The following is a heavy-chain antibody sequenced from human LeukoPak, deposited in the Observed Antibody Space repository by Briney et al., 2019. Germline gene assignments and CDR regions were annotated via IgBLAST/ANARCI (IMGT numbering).Heavy chain of an antibody. CDR1: GFTFSSYS. Sequence: GGSLRLSCAASGFTFSSYSMNWVRQAPGKGLEWVSFISGTSSYIYYADSVKGRFTISRDNAKNSLYLQMNSLRAEDTAVYYCASRVSDYGSGSFESDAFDIWGQGTMVTVSS. J-gene: IGHJ3*02. CDR3: ASRVSDYGSGSFESDAFDI. D-gene: IGHD3-10*01. CDR2: ISGTSSYI. V-gene: IGHV3-21*01.